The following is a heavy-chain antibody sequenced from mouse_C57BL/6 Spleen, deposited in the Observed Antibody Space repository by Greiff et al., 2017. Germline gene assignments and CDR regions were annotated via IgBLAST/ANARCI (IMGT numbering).Heavy chain of an antibody. CDR1: GYTFTSYW. CDR3: AQQGGDITTVVASGAMDY. J-gene: IGHJ4*01. V-gene: IGHV1-72*01. Sequence: QVQLKESGAELVKPGASVKLSCKASGYTFTSYWMHWVKQRPGRGLEWIGRIDPNSGGTKYNEKFKSKATLTVDKPSSTAYMQLSSLTSEDSAVYYCAQQGGDITTVVASGAMDYWGQGTSVTVSS. D-gene: IGHD1-1*01. CDR2: IDPNSGGT.